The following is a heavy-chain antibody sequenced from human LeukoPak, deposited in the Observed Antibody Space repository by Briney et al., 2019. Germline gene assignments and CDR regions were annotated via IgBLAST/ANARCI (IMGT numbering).Heavy chain of an antibody. D-gene: IGHD3-10*01. CDR3: AKDPSVLPGVMTDY. V-gene: IGHV3-23*01. Sequence: PGESLRLSCAASGFTFSSYAMSWVRQAPGKGLEWVSAISGSGGSTYYADSVKGRFTISRDNSKNTLYLQMNSLRAEDTAVYYCAKDPSVLPGVMTDYWGQGTLVTVSS. J-gene: IGHJ4*02. CDR2: ISGSGGST. CDR1: GFTFSSYA.